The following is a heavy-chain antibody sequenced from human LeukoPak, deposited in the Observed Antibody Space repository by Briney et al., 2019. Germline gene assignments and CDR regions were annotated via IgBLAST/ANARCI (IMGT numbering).Heavy chain of an antibody. D-gene: IGHD4-17*01. CDR2: IKQDGSQ. V-gene: IGHV3-7*01. Sequence: GESLTLSCAVSVFTFSRYWMGWVRQDPGKGVEWVGSIKQDGSQYHVHSVKGRFFIFRDNGKNSVSLEVNSRKGGDTAVYYCARGPDFGDRLDYFDYWGQGTLVTVS. J-gene: IGHJ4*02. CDR3: ARGPDFGDRLDYFDY. CDR1: VFTFSRYW.